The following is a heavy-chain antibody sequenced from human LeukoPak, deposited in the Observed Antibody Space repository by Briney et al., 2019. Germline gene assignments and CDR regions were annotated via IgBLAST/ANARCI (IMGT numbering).Heavy chain of an antibody. D-gene: IGHD3-10*01. J-gene: IGHJ3*02. CDR2: IKQDGSEE. CDR3: ASFGSGSNLDAFDI. V-gene: IGHV3-7*01. CDR1: GYAFSTYW. Sequence: GGSLRLSCAASGYAFSTYWMSWVRQAPGKGLEWVANIKQDGSEEYYVDSVKGRFTISRDNSKNTLYLQMNSLRAEDTAVYYCASFGSGSNLDAFDIWGQGTMVTVST.